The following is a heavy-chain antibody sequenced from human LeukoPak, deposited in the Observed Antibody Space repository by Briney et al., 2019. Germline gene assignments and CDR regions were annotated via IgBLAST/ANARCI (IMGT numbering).Heavy chain of an antibody. CDR2: MSHSGNT. J-gene: IGHJ4*02. Sequence: SETLSLTCTVSGYSISSGYYWGWIRQSPGKGLEWIGSMSHSGNTFYHPSVKSRVTISVDTSRNQFSLKLISVTAADTAVYYCARDPGGATHFDYWGQGTLVTVSS. D-gene: IGHD1-26*01. V-gene: IGHV4-38-2*02. CDR1: GYSISSGYY. CDR3: ARDPGGATHFDY.